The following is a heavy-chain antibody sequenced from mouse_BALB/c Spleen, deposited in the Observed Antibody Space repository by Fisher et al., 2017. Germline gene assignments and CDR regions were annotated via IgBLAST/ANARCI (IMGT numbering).Heavy chain of an antibody. V-gene: IGHV14-1*01. CDR3: TRGGVYFDV. Sequence: KFKGKATMTADTSSNTAYLQLSSLTSEDTAVYYCTRGGVYFDVWGAGTTVTVSS. J-gene: IGHJ1*01.